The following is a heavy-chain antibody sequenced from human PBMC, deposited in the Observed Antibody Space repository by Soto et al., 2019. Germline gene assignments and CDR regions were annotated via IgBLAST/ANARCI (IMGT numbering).Heavy chain of an antibody. CDR1: GYSINSRIYY. CDR2: IFYSGST. V-gene: IGHV4-31*03. Sequence: SETLSLTCTFTGYSINSRIYYWGWIRQPPGKGLEWIGNIFYSGSTDYNPSLKGRLTISIDTSKNEFSLKLTSVTAADTAVYYCARDRPAFKSFGSGMDVWGQGTTVTVSS. J-gene: IGHJ6*02. CDR3: ARDRPAFKSFGSGMDV. D-gene: IGHD3-16*01.